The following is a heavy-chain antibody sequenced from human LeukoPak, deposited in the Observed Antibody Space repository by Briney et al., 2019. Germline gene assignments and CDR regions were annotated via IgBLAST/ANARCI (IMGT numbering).Heavy chain of an antibody. D-gene: IGHD3-10*01. Sequence: SETLSLTCTVSGGSISSYYWSWIRQPPGKGLEWIGYIYYSGSTNYNPSLKSRVTISVDTSKNQFSLKLSSVTAADTAVYSCARVRSHTDDYYYYGMDVWGQGTTVTVSS. J-gene: IGHJ6*02. V-gene: IGHV4-59*01. CDR2: IYYSGST. CDR1: GGSISSYY. CDR3: ARVRSHTDDYYYYGMDV.